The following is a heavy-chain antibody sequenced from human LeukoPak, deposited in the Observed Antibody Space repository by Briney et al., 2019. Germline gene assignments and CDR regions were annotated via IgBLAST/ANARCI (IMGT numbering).Heavy chain of an antibody. CDR1: GFTFSSYT. Sequence: PGGSLRLSCAASGFTFSSYTMNWVRQAPGKGLEWVSSISSSSTHIYYADSVKGRFTISRDNAKNSLFLQMNSLRAEDTAVYYCVRDCSTYHDFWSGYPYWGQGTLVTVSS. J-gene: IGHJ4*02. CDR3: VRDCSTYHDFWSGYPY. CDR2: ISSSSTHI. D-gene: IGHD3-3*01. V-gene: IGHV3-21*01.